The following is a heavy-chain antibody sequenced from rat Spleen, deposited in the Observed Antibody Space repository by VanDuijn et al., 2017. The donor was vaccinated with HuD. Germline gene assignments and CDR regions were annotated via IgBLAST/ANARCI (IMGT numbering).Heavy chain of an antibody. CDR3: ARERTGGYWFDY. CDR1: GFTFSDYN. V-gene: IGHV5-7*01. J-gene: IGHJ2*01. D-gene: IGHD2-5*01. Sequence: EVQLAESGGGLVQPGRSLKLSCAASGFTFSDYNMAWVRQAPKKGLEWVATISYDGSSTYYRDTGKGRFTISRDNAKSTLYLQMDSLRSEDTATYYCARERTGGYWFDYWGQGVMVTVSS. CDR2: ISYDGSST.